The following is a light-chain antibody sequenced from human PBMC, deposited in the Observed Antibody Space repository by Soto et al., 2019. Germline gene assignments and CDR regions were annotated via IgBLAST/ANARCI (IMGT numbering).Light chain of an antibody. CDR3: SSYTSSSTQFR. J-gene: IGLJ2*01. CDR2: EVS. Sequence: QSVLTQPASVSGSPGQSITISCTGTSSDVGGYNYVSWYQQHPGKAPKLMIYEVSNRPSGVSNRFSGSKSGNTASLTISGLQAEDEADYYCSSYTSSSTQFRFGGGTKLTVL. V-gene: IGLV2-14*01. CDR1: SSDVGGYNY.